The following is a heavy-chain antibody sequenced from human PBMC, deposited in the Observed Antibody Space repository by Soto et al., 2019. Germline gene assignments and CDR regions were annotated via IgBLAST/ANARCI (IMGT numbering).Heavy chain of an antibody. CDR1: GGSISSGDYY. CDR3: ARASLPAAMYY. Sequence: SETLSLTCTVSGGSISSGDYYWSWIRQPPGKGLEWIGYIYYSGSTYYNPSLKSRVTISVDTSKNQFSLKLSSVTAADTAVYYCARASLPAAMYYWGQGTLVTVSS. V-gene: IGHV4-30-4*01. J-gene: IGHJ4*02. CDR2: IYYSGST. D-gene: IGHD2-2*01.